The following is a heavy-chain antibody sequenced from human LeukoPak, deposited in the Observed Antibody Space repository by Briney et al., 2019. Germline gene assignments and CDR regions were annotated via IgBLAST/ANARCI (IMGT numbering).Heavy chain of an antibody. J-gene: IGHJ4*02. CDR3: ARGPTYYYDSSGYFISGFDC. CDR1: GFTFSSYS. CDR2: ISSSSSTI. V-gene: IGHV3-48*02. Sequence: PGGSLRLSCAASGFTFSSYSMNWVRQAPGKGLEWVSYISSSSSTIYYADSVKGRFTISRDNAKNSLYLQMNSLRDEDTAVYYCARGPTYYYDSSGYFISGFDCWGQGTLVTVSS. D-gene: IGHD3-22*01.